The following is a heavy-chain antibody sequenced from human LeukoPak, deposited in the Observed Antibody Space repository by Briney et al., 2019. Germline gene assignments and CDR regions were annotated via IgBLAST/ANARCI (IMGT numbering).Heavy chain of an antibody. V-gene: IGHV1-2*06. CDR1: GYTFTGYY. CDR2: INPNSGGT. D-gene: IGHD6-19*01. CDR3: ARVSRSYSSGWNSGDY. Sequence: ASVKVSCKASGYTFTGYYMHWVRQAPGQGLEWMGRINPNSGGTNYAQKFQGRVTMTRDTSISTAYMELSRLRSDDTAVYYCARVSRSYSSGWNSGDYWGQGTLVTVSS. J-gene: IGHJ4*02.